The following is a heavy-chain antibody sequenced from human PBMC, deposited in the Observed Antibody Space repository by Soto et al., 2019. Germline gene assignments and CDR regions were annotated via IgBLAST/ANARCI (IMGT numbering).Heavy chain of an antibody. CDR1: GGSISSGDYF. Sequence: QVRLQESGPGLVKPSQTLSLTCTVSGGSISSGDYFWSWVRQPPGKGLEWIGYIYYTGSTSYNPSLKSRITMSVDTSKHQFSLKVRSVTAADTAVYFCARDDGYYRLYDYWGQGTLGSVSS. CDR3: ARDDGYYRLYDY. CDR2: IYYTGST. V-gene: IGHV4-30-4*01. D-gene: IGHD3-3*01. J-gene: IGHJ4*02.